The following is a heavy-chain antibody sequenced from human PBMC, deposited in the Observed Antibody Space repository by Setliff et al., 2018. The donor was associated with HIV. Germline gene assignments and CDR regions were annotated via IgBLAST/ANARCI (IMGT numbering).Heavy chain of an antibody. CDR2: IYHSGST. CDR1: GYAISSGYY. CDR3: ARQFTVQGLVSTYGMDV. Sequence: SETLSLTCAASGYAISSGYYWGWIRQPPGKGLEWIGSIYHSGSTYYNPSLKSRVTISVDTSKNQFSLNLSSVTAADKAVYYCARQFTVQGLVSTYGMDVWAQTPTVTVSS. D-gene: IGHD6-19*01. J-gene: IGHJ6*02. V-gene: IGHV4-38-2*01.